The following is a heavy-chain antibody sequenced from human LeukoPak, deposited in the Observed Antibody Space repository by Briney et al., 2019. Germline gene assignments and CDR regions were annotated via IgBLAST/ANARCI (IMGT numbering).Heavy chain of an antibody. CDR3: ARAPDRYYYSYMDV. Sequence: GWSLRLSCAASGFTVSSNYMIWVRQAPGKGREWVAVIYSGCSTYYADSVNGRFTIPRDNSKNTLYLQMNRLRAEDTAVYYCARAPDRYYYSYMDVWGKGTTVTVSS. CDR1: GFTVSSNY. J-gene: IGHJ6*03. V-gene: IGHV3-53*01. CDR2: IYSGCST.